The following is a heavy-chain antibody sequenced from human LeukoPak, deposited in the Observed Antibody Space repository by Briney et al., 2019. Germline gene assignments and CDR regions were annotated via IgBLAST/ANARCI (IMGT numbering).Heavy chain of an antibody. J-gene: IGHJ6*02. V-gene: IGHV4-34*01. CDR1: GGSFSGYY. CDR3: ARGLGYCTNGVCLYYYGMDV. Sequence: SETLSLTCAVYGGSFSGYYWSWIRQPPGKGLEWIGEINHSGSTNYNPSLKSRATISVDTSKNQFSLKLSSVTAADTAVYYCARGLGYCTNGVCLYYYGMDVWGQGTTVTVSS. CDR2: INHSGST. D-gene: IGHD2-8*01.